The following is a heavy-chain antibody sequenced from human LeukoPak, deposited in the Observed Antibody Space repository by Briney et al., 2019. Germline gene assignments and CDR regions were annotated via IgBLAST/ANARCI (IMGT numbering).Heavy chain of an antibody. D-gene: IGHD3-3*01. J-gene: IGHJ6*02. Sequence: SETLSLTCTVSGGSISSYYWSWIRQPPGKGLEWIGYIYYSGSTNYNPSLKSRVTISVDTSKNQFSLKLSSVIAADTAVYYCASSLGRYDFWSGYYTYYYYGMDVWGQGTTVTVSS. V-gene: IGHV4-59*08. CDR3: ASSLGRYDFWSGYYTYYYYGMDV. CDR1: GGSISSYY. CDR2: IYYSGST.